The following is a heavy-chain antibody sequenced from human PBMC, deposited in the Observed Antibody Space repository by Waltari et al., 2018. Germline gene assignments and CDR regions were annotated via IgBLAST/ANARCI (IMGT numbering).Heavy chain of an antibody. Sequence: QVQLQESGPGLLTPPETMSLTCTDSVCSISSYYWSWHRQPPGKGLEWIGYIYYSGSTNYNPSLKSRVTISVDTSKNQFSLKLSSVTAADTAVYYCARDLGSSFSNWFDPCGQGTLVTVSS. CDR1: VCSISSYY. CDR3: ARDLGSSFSNWFDP. D-gene: IGHD6-6*01. V-gene: IGHV4-59*01. CDR2: IYYSGST. J-gene: IGHJ5*02.